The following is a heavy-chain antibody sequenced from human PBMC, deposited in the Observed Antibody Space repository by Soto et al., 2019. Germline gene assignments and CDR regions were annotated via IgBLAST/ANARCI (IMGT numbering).Heavy chain of an antibody. V-gene: IGHV1-2*04. J-gene: IGHJ6*02. CDR3: ARATKRYSSSSSRGGMDV. D-gene: IGHD6-6*01. Sequence: ASVKVSCKASGYTFTGYYMHWVRQAPGQGLEWMGWISPNSGGTNYAQKFQGWVTMTRDTSISTAYMELSRLRSDDTAVYYCARATKRYSSSSSRGGMDVWGQGTTVTVSS. CDR2: ISPNSGGT. CDR1: GYTFTGYY.